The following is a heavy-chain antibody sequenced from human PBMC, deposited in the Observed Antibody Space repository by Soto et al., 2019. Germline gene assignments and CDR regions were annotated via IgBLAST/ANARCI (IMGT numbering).Heavy chain of an antibody. Sequence: ASVKVSCTPSGYTFTNHGMPWMRQAPGQRIEWMRWINAGSDSTKYVQKFQGRVTMTRDTSTSTVYMELSSLRSVDTAVYYCARVLFEDWLDPWGQGTLVTVSS. J-gene: IGHJ5*02. CDR1: GYTFTNHG. D-gene: IGHD2-21*01. CDR3: ARVLFEDWLDP. CDR2: INAGSDST. V-gene: IGHV1-3*01.